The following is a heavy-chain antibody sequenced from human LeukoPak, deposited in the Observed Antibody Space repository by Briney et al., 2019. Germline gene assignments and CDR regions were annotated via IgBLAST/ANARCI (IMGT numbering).Heavy chain of an antibody. CDR2: MNPNSGNT. CDR1: GYTFTNYY. V-gene: IGHV1-8*02. D-gene: IGHD4-17*01. CDR3: ARARYGDYDYYYYYGMDV. Sequence: GASVKVSCKASGYTFTNYYIHWVRQAPGQGLEWMGWMNPNSGNTGYAQKFQGRVTMTRNTSISTAYMELSSLRSEDTAVYYCARARYGDYDYYYYYGMDVWGQGTTVTVSS. J-gene: IGHJ6*02.